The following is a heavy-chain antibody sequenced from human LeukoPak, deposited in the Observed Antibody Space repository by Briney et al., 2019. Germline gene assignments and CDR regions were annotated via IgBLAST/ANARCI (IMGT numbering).Heavy chain of an antibody. D-gene: IGHD3-3*01. V-gene: IGHV4-4*07. CDR1: GGSISSYY. CDR3: ARTSITIFGVVTGFDY. J-gene: IGHJ4*02. Sequence: SETLSLTCTVSGGSISSYYWSWIRQPAGRGLEWIGRIYTSGSTNYNPSLKSRVTMSVDTSKNQLSLKLSSVTAADTAVYYCARTSITIFGVVTGFDYWGQGTLVTVSS. CDR2: IYTSGST.